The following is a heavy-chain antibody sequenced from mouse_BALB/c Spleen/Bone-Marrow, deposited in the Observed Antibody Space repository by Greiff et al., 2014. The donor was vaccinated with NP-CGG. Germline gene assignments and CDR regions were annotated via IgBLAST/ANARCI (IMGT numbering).Heavy chain of an antibody. J-gene: IGHJ2*01. V-gene: IGHV1S41*01. Sequence: DLVKPGASVKLSCKASGYTFTSYWINWIKQRPGQGLELIGRIAPGSGSTYYNEMFKGKAILTVDTSSNTAYIRLSSLSSEDSAVYFCAYYRYDVNYWGQGTTLTVSS. CDR2: IAPGSGST. D-gene: IGHD2-14*01. CDR1: GYTFTSYW. CDR3: AYYRYDVNY.